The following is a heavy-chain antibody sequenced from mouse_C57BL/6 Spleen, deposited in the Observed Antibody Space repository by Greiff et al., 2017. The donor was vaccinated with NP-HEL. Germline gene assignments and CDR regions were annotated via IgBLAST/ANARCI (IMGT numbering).Heavy chain of an antibody. D-gene: IGHD1-1*01. CDR1: GFTFSNYW. Sequence: EVKVVESGGGLVQPGGSMKLSCVASGFTFSNYWMNWVRQSPEKGLEWVAQIRLKSDNYATHYAESVKGRFTISRDDSKSSVYLQMNNLAADDTGIYSCTGHYGLYWGQGTTLTVSS. V-gene: IGHV6-3*01. CDR3: TGHYGLY. J-gene: IGHJ2*01. CDR2: IRLKSDNYAT.